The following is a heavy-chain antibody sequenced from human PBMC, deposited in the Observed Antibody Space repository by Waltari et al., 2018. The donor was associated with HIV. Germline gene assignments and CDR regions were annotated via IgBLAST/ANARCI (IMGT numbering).Heavy chain of an antibody. CDR2: FDPEEGET. D-gene: IGHD2-15*01. Sequence: QVQLVQSGAEVKKPGASVKVSCKVSGYTLTDLSMHWVRQAPGKGLEWMGGFDPEEGETIYAQKFQGRVTMTEDTSTDTAYMELSSLRSEDTAVYYCATGRGVVVAAPELFDYWGQGTLVTVSS. CDR3: ATGRGVVVAAPELFDY. V-gene: IGHV1-24*01. CDR1: GYTLTDLS. J-gene: IGHJ4*02.